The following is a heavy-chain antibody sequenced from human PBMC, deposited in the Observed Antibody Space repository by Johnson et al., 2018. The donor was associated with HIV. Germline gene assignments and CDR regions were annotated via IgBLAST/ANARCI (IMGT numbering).Heavy chain of an antibody. Sequence: VQLVEAGGGSVQPGGPLRLSGSTSRLTLSRNYMSWVHQAPGKGLEWVSVIYSGGSTYYADSVKVRFTISRDNAKNSLYLQMNSLRAEDTAVYYCALGSSSWYGVFDAFDIWGQGTMVTVSS. D-gene: IGHD6-13*01. CDR2: IYSGGST. CDR3: ALGSSSWYGVFDAFDI. V-gene: IGHV3-66*01. J-gene: IGHJ3*02. CDR1: RLTLSRNY.